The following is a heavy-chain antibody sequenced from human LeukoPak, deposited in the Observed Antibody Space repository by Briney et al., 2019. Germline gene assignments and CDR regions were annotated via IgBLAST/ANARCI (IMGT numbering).Heavy chain of an antibody. CDR2: IGPGPSHT. D-gene: IGHD6-13*01. J-gene: IGHJ4*02. CDR1: GFTFNTYG. V-gene: IGHV3-21*01. Sequence: NPGGSLRLSCAASGFTFNTYGMNWVRQAPGKGLEWLSYIGPGPSHTYYADSVRGRFVISRDDAKSSLYLQMNSLRAEDTAVYYCASASSHRIAAGGDYWGQGTLVTVSS. CDR3: ASASSHRIAAGGDY.